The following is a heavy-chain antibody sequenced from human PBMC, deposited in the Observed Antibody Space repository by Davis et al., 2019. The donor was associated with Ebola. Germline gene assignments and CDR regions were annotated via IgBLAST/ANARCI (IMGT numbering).Heavy chain of an antibody. V-gene: IGHV1-69*13. J-gene: IGHJ4*02. Sequence: SVKVSCKASGGTFSSYAISWVRQAPGQGLEWMGGIIPIFGTANYAQKFQGRVTITADESTSTAYMELSSLRSEDTAVYYCARSKRDYYDSSGYYSTQYYFDYWGQGTLVTVSS. CDR2: IIPIFGTA. CDR1: GGTFSSYA. CDR3: ARSKRDYYDSSGYYSTQYYFDY. D-gene: IGHD3-22*01.